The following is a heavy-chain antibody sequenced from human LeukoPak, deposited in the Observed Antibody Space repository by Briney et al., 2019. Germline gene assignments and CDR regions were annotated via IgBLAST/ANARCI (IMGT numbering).Heavy chain of an antibody. V-gene: IGHV5-51*01. CDR1: GYSFTTYW. CDR3: ARHADIVVVPAAADY. J-gene: IGHJ4*02. D-gene: IGHD2-2*01. Sequence: GESLKISCKGSGYSFTTYWNGWVRQMPGKGLEWMGFIYPDDFDTRYSPSFQGQVTISADKSISTAYLQWSSLKASDTAMYYCARHADIVVVPAAADYWGQGTLVTVSS. CDR2: IYPDDFDT.